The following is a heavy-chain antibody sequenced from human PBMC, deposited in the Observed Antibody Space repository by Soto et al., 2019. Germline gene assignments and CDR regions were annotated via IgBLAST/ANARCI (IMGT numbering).Heavy chain of an antibody. CDR3: ARAGYYDSSGYYPYYYGMDV. Sequence: PGGSLRLSCAASGFTFSSYSMNWVRQAPGKGLEWVSYISSSSSTIYYADSVKGRFTISRDNAKNSLYLQMNSLRDEDTAVYYCARAGYYDSSGYYPYYYGMDVWGQGTTVTVSS. J-gene: IGHJ6*02. D-gene: IGHD3-22*01. V-gene: IGHV3-48*02. CDR1: GFTFSSYS. CDR2: ISSSSSTI.